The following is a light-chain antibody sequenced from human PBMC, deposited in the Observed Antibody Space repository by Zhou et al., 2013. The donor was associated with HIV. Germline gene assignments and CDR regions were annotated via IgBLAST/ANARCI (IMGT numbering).Light chain of an antibody. V-gene: IGKV3D-15*01. CDR2: GAV. CDR1: QAITND. CDR3: QQYSVWPPYT. Sequence: EVVMTQSPATLSVSLGERVTLSCRASQAITNDVAWYQQKRGQAPRVLLYGAVTRVAGVPARFSGSGSGTEFTLTISSLQTEXFATYFCQQYSVWPPYTFGQGTKLEIK. J-gene: IGKJ2*01.